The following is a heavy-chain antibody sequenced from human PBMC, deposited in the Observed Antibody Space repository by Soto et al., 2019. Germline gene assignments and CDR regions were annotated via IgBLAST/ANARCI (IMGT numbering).Heavy chain of an antibody. CDR3: ARGSSDRILPVEV. V-gene: IGHV4-59*01. CDR1: GDSIRNYY. J-gene: IGHJ6*02. D-gene: IGHD6-25*01. Sequence: SETLSLTCTVSGDSIRNYYWNWIRQTPGKGLEWIGYIYYSGSTSYSPSLASRVSIFIDTSKTYFSLNLNSVTAADSGVYFCARGSSDRILPVEVWGRGTTVTGSS. CDR2: IYYSGST.